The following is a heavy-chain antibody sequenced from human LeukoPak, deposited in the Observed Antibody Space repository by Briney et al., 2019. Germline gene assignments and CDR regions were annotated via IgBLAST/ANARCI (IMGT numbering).Heavy chain of an antibody. CDR3: ARVYGDNYDFWSGYYSPIYYGMDV. CDR1: GGSISSYY. J-gene: IGHJ6*02. CDR2: IYYSGST. V-gene: IGHV4-59*01. Sequence: PETLSLTCTVSGGSISSYYWSWIRQPPGKGLEWIGYIYYSGSTNYNPSLKSRVTISVDTSKNQFSLKLSSVTAADTAVYYCARVYGDNYDFWSGYYSPIYYGMDVWGQGTTVTVSS. D-gene: IGHD3-3*01.